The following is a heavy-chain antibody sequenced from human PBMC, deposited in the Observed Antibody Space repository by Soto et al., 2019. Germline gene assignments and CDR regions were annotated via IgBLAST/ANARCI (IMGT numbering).Heavy chain of an antibody. CDR1: GFTFSSFT. Sequence: EVQLLESGGGLVQPGGSLRLSCAASGFTFSSFTMTWVRQAPGKGLEWVSSLTGSGDSTYYADSVKGRFTFSRDNSKTTLYLQMNSLRADDTALYYCAKGTAVTTGDMAYWGQGTLVTVSS. D-gene: IGHD4-17*01. CDR3: AKGTAVTTGDMAY. CDR2: LTGSGDST. J-gene: IGHJ4*02. V-gene: IGHV3-23*01.